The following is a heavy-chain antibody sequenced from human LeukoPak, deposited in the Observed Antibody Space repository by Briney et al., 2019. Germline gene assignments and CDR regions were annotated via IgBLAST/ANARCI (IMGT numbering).Heavy chain of an antibody. CDR3: ARDGRGGLFYNFDS. D-gene: IGHD3-16*01. CDR1: GDPMTPYY. Sequence: SETLSLTCTVSGDPMTPYYWSWIRQPPGKGLEWIGYMSYSGDTRYNPSLKSRVTISVDASNNQFSLRLTSMTAADTATYYCARDGRGGLFYNFDSWGPGTLVTVSS. V-gene: IGHV4-59*01. CDR2: MSYSGDT. J-gene: IGHJ4*02.